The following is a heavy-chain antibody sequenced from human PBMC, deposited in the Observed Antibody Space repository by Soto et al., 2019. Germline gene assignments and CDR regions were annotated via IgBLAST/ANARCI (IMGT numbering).Heavy chain of an antibody. V-gene: IGHV1-2*04. CDR2: INPNSGGT. D-gene: IGHD2-2*01. J-gene: IGHJ3*02. Sequence: GASVKVSCKASGYTFTGYYMHWVRQAPGQGLEWMGWINPNSGGTNYAQKFQGCVTMTRDTSISTAYMELSRLRPDDTAVYYCAYTQLHYDAFDIWGQGTMVTVSS. CDR1: GYTFTGYY. CDR3: AYTQLHYDAFDI.